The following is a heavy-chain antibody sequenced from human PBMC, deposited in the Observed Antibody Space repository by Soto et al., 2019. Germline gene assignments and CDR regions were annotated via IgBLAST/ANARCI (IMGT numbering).Heavy chain of an antibody. CDR1: GGSISGSYYY. D-gene: IGHD1-1*01. Sequence: SETLSLTCAVSGGSISGSYYYWGWLRQSPGRGPEWIGSVFYTGFTSYNPSLESRVSVSVDKSKNQFSLKLSSVTAADTAVYYCARVLDDLSPLDYWGQGTLVTVSS. J-gene: IGHJ4*02. CDR3: ARVLDDLSPLDY. CDR2: VFYTGFT. V-gene: IGHV4-39*07.